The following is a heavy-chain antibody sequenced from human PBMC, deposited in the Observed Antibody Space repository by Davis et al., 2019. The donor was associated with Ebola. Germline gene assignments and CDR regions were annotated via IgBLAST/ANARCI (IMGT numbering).Heavy chain of an antibody. Sequence: PSETLSLTCNVSGGSITSYSWSWIRQPAGKGLEWIGRMYTSGSTNYNPSLKSRVTMSVHTSKNQFSLKLSSVTAADTAVYFCASTPRGADEAFDIWGQGTMVTVSS. D-gene: IGHD3-10*01. CDR3: ASTPRGADEAFDI. J-gene: IGHJ3*02. CDR2: MYTSGST. CDR1: GGSITSYS. V-gene: IGHV4-4*07.